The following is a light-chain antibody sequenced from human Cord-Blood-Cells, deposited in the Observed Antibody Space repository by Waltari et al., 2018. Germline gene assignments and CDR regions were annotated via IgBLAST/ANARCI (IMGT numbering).Light chain of an antibody. V-gene: IGLV4-60*03. CDR2: LEGSGSY. Sequence: QPVLTQSSSASASLGSSVKLTCTLSSGHSSYIIAWHQQQPGKAPRYLMKLEGSGSYNKGSGVPGRCSGSSSGADRYLTISDLQSEDEAEYYCETWDSNTQVFGGGTKLTVL. CDR1: SGHSSYI. J-gene: IGLJ3*02. CDR3: ETWDSNTQV.